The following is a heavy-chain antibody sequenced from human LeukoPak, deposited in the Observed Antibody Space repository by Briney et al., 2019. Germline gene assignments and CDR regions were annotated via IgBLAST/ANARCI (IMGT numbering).Heavy chain of an antibody. Sequence: GGSLRLSCAASGFIFDDYGMHWVRQAPGKGLEWVSGINWNSDSVGYADSVKGRFTVSRDNAENSLYLQMNSLRAEDTAFYYCARAGGTRYYYAMDVWGQGTTVTVSS. CDR2: INWNSDSV. V-gene: IGHV3-9*01. CDR1: GFIFDDYG. J-gene: IGHJ6*02. D-gene: IGHD3-16*01. CDR3: ARAGGTRYYYAMDV.